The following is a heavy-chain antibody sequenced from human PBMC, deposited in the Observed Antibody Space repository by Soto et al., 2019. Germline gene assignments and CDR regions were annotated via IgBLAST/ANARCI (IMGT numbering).Heavy chain of an antibody. CDR2: ISAYNGNT. CDR1: GYSFTSYW. Sequence: GESLKISCKGSGYSFTSYWIGWVRQAPGQGLEWMGWISAYNGNTNYAQKLQGRVTMTTDTSTSTAYMELRSLRSDDTAVYYCARDGITMVRGVIEDDAFDIWGQGTMVTVSS. D-gene: IGHD3-10*01. CDR3: ARDGITMVRGVIEDDAFDI. V-gene: IGHV1-18*04. J-gene: IGHJ3*02.